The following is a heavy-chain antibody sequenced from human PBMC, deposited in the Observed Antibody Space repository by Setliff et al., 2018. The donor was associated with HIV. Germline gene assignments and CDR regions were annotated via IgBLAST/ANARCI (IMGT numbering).Heavy chain of an antibody. CDR1: GFSFSDYY. V-gene: IGHV3-11*01. D-gene: IGHD2-21*01. Sequence: GGSLRLSCIASGFSFSDYYMAWIRQTPGKGLEWISYIDDSGRIRDYAGSVKGRFTISRDNTKNSLYLLMDSLTVEDTAIYFCARPKERIAQGLEHWGQGAQVTVSS. CDR3: ARPKERIAQGLEH. CDR2: IDDSGRIR. J-gene: IGHJ4*02.